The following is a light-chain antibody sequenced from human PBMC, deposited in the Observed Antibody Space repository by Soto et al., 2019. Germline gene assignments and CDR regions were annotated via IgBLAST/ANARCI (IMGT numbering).Light chain of an antibody. V-gene: IGKV3-15*01. CDR2: GAS. Sequence: EVVMTQSPATLSVSPGERATLSCRASESISSYLAWYQQKPGQAPRLLLYGASVRGTSSPSRFSGSVSGREFTLSISSLQSEDFAIYFCQQYNNRPYTFGQGTKLEI. J-gene: IGKJ2*01. CDR1: ESISSY. CDR3: QQYNNRPYT.